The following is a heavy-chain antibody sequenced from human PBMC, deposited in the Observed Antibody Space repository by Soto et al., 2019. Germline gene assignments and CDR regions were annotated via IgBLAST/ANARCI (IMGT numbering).Heavy chain of an antibody. D-gene: IGHD6-6*01. CDR3: ARMGSSSFYYYYGIDV. CDR2: TYYRSKWYN. Sequence: SPALSLSCDLSGDRVSRNSAASNWIRQSPSRGLEWLGRTYYRSKWYNDYAVSVKSRITINPDTSKNQFSLQLNSVTPEDTAVYYCARMGSSSFYYYYGIDVWGQGTTVTVSS. J-gene: IGHJ6*02. CDR1: GDRVSRNSAA. V-gene: IGHV6-1*01.